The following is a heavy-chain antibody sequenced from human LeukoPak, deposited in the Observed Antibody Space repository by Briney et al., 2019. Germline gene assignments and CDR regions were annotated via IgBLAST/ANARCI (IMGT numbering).Heavy chain of an antibody. CDR3: ARALPHRRLMDTTMEQHWFDP. CDR1: GYIFTSYF. Sequence: EASVKVSCKASGYIFTSYFMHWVRQAPGQGLEWMGLINPSGGSTRYAQKFQGRVTMTRDMSTSTVYMELSRLRSEDTAVYYCARALPHRRLMDTTMEQHWFDPWGQGTLVTVSS. V-gene: IGHV1-46*01. D-gene: IGHD5-18*01. CDR2: INPSGGST. J-gene: IGHJ5*02.